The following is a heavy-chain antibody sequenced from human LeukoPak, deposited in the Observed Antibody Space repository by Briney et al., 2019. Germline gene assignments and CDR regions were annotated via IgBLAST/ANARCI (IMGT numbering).Heavy chain of an antibody. Sequence: ASVKVSCKASGYTFSSYAMNWVRQAPGQGLEWMGWINTNTGNPTYAQGFTGRFVFSLDTSVNTAYLQISSLKAEDTAVYYCARFREAYCGGDCVLGASRGYNWFDPWGQGTLVTVSS. CDR2: INTNTGNP. CDR1: GYTFSSYA. V-gene: IGHV7-4-1*02. D-gene: IGHD2-21*02. J-gene: IGHJ5*02. CDR3: ARFREAYCGGDCVLGASRGYNWFDP.